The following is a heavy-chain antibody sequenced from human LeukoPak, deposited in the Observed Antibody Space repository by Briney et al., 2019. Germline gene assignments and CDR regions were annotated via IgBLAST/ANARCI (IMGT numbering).Heavy chain of an antibody. D-gene: IGHD3-16*01. CDR3: ARESGSYLWRSWLNP. CDR2: INHSGST. V-gene: IGHV4-34*01. CDR1: GGSFSGYY. J-gene: IGHJ5*02. Sequence: SETLSLTCAVYGGSFSGYYWSWIRQPPGKGLEWIGEINHSGSTNYNPSLKSRVTISVDTSKNQFSLKLSSVTAADTAIYYCARESGSYLWRSWLNPWGQGTLVTVSS.